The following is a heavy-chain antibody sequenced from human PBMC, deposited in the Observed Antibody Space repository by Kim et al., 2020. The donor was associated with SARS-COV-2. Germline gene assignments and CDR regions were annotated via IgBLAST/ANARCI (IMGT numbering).Heavy chain of an antibody. CDR2: PKSGST. D-gene: IGHD1-26*01. V-gene: IGHV1-8*01. Sequence: PKSGSTGYAQKFQGRVTMSRDTSTNTAYMELNSLRVEDTAVYYCARGERLDSWGQGTLVTVS. J-gene: IGHJ4*02. CDR3: ARGERLDS.